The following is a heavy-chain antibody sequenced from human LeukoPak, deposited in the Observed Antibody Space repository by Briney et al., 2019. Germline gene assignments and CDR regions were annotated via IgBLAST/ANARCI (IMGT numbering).Heavy chain of an antibody. CDR1: GFTFSNYV. CDR3: ARKYPRGWLHDH. CDR2: IPFVGSNE. J-gene: IGHJ4*02. Sequence: GGSLRLSCAASGFTFSNYVMHWIRQAPGKRLEWVALIPFVGSNEHNADSVKGRFTISRDNAKNPVYLQMNSLRAEDTAVYYCARKYPRGWLHDHWGQGTLVTVSS. D-gene: IGHD5-24*01. V-gene: IGHV3-30*02.